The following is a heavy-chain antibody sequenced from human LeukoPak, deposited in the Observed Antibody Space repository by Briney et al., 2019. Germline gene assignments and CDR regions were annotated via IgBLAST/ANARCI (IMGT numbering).Heavy chain of an antibody. CDR1: GFTLNNAW. CDR2: IKRETDGGTI. Sequence: GGSLRLSCAASGFTLNNAWMSWVRQAPGKGLEWLGRIKRETDGGTIDYAAPVKGRFTISRDDSRNTLYLQMDSLKIEDTAVYYCPTDRYYGNREMPFHHGGQGTLASVSS. D-gene: IGHD3-10*01. V-gene: IGHV3-15*01. CDR3: PTDRYYGNREMPFHH. J-gene: IGHJ1*01.